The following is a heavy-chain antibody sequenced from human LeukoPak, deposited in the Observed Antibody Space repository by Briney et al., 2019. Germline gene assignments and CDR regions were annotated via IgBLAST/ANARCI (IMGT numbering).Heavy chain of an antibody. CDR1: GGSISSYY. Sequence: SETLSLTCTVSGGSISSYYWSWIRQPPGKGLEWIGYIYYSGSTNYNPSLKSRVTISVDTSKNQFSLKLSSVTAADTAVYYCARETVPATAFDYWGQGTLVTVSS. V-gene: IGHV4-59*12. CDR3: ARETVPATAFDY. J-gene: IGHJ4*02. CDR2: IYYSGST. D-gene: IGHD2-2*01.